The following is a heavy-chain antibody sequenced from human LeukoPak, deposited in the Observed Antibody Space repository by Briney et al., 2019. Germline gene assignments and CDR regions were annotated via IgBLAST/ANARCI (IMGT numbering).Heavy chain of an antibody. Sequence: GGSLRLSCAASGFTFSSYWMSWVRQAPGKGLEWVANMKQDGSEKYYVDSVKGRFTISRDNAKNSLYLQMNSLRAEDTAVYYCARESKQQLVYYFDYWGQGTLVTVSS. D-gene: IGHD6-13*01. J-gene: IGHJ4*02. V-gene: IGHV3-7*01. CDR1: GFTFSSYW. CDR2: MKQDGSEK. CDR3: ARESKQQLVYYFDY.